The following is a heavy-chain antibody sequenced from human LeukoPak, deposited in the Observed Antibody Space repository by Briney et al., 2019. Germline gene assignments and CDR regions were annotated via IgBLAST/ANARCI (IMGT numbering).Heavy chain of an antibody. CDR3: ARLGARQMLEY. V-gene: IGHV3-7*01. CDR1: EFTFSSYW. Sequence: GGSLRLSCAASEFTFSSYWMSWVRQAPGKGLEWVASIKQDGGQIYYLESVKGRFTVSRDNAKNSLYLQMNSLRAEDTAVYYCARLGARQMLEYWGQGTLVTVSS. D-gene: IGHD4-17*01. J-gene: IGHJ4*02. CDR2: IKQDGGQI.